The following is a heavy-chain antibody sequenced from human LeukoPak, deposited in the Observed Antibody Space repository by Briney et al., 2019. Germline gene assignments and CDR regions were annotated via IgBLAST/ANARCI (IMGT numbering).Heavy chain of an antibody. CDR3: ARVEVRYDFWSGLGYYYMDV. D-gene: IGHD3-3*01. CDR2: INHSGST. V-gene: IGHV4-34*01. CDR1: GGSFSGYY. J-gene: IGHJ6*03. Sequence: PSETLSLTCAVYGGSFSGYYWSWIRQPPRKGLEWIGEINHSGSTNYNPSLKSRVTISVDTSKNQFSLKLSSVTTADTAVYYCARVEVRYDFWSGLGYYYMDVWGKGTTVTVSS.